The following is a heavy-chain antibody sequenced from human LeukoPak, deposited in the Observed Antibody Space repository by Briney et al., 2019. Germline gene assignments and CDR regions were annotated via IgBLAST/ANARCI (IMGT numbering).Heavy chain of an antibody. CDR2: IIPIFGTA. CDR1: GGTFISYA. D-gene: IGHD3-22*01. CDR3: ARRRDSSGYYLAPDY. J-gene: IGHJ4*02. Sequence: GASVKVSCKASGGTFISYAISWVRQAPGQGLEWMGGIIPIFGTANYAQKFQGRVTITADESTSTAYMELSSLRSEDTAVYYCARRRDSSGYYLAPDYWGQGTLVTVSS. V-gene: IGHV1-69*13.